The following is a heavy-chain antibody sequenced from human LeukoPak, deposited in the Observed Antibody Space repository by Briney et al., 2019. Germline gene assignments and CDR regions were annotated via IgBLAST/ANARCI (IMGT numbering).Heavy chain of an antibody. D-gene: IGHD5-24*01. J-gene: IGHJ4*02. Sequence: GGSLRLSCAASGFTFSSYWMSWVRQAPGKGLEWVANIKQDGSEKYYVASVKGRFIISRDNAKNSLYLQMNSLRDEDTAVYYCARDGVEMATIFDYWGQGTLVTVSS. CDR1: GFTFSSYW. V-gene: IGHV3-7*01. CDR2: IKQDGSEK. CDR3: ARDGVEMATIFDY.